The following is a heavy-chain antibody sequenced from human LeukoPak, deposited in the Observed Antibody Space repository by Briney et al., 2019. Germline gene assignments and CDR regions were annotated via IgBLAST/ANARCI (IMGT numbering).Heavy chain of an antibody. Sequence: PGRSLRLSCAASGFTFSSYSMNWVRQAPGKGLEWVSSISSSSSYIYYADSVKGRFTISRDNAKNSLYLQMNSLRAEDTAVYYCARVVAGRYYYMDVWGKGTTVTVSS. CDR3: ARVVAGRYYYMDV. CDR2: ISSSSSYI. D-gene: IGHD2-15*01. CDR1: GFTFSSYS. J-gene: IGHJ6*03. V-gene: IGHV3-21*01.